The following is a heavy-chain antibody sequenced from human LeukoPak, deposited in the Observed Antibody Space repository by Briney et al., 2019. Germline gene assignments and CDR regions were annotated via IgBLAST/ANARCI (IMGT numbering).Heavy chain of an antibody. D-gene: IGHD4-17*01. CDR2: IYSGGST. V-gene: IGHV3-53*01. J-gene: IGHJ4*02. CDR3: ARYLGNDYGDFGFDY. Sequence: GGPLRLSCAASGFTVSSNYMSWVRQAPGKGLEWVSVIYSGGSTYYADSVKGRFTISRDNSKNTLYLQMNSLRAEDTAVYYCARYLGNDYGDFGFDYWGQGTLVTVSS. CDR1: GFTVSSNY.